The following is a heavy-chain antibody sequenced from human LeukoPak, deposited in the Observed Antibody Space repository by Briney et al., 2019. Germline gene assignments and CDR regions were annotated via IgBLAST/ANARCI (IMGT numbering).Heavy chain of an antibody. CDR1: GYTFTGYY. CDR2: INPNSGGT. CDR3: ARESYDIRLLDGMDV. V-gene: IGHV1-2*02. Sequence: ASVKVSCKASGYTFTGYYMHWVRQAPGQGLEWMGWINPNSGGTNYAQKFQGRVTLTRDTSTSTAYMELSRLRSDDTAVYYCARESYDIRLLDGMDVWGQGTTVTVSS. J-gene: IGHJ6*02. D-gene: IGHD3-9*01.